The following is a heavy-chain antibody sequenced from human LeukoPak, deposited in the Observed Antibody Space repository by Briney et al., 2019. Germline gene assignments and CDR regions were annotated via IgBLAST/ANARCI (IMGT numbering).Heavy chain of an antibody. CDR3: AKSYSEKFD. CDR1: GFTFSSYW. D-gene: IGHD1-26*01. CDR2: INQDGSEK. Sequence: GGSLRLSCAASGFTFSSYWMTWVRQAPGKGLEWVANINQDGSEKYYVDSVKGRFTMSRDNSKNTLYLQMNSLRAEDTAVYYCAKSYSEKFDWGQGTLVTVSS. V-gene: IGHV3-7*03. J-gene: IGHJ4*02.